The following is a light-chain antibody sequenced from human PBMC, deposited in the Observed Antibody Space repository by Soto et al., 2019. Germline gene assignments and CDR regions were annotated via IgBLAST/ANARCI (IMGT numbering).Light chain of an antibody. J-gene: IGKJ5*01. CDR2: GAS. CDR3: QQYVSPPIT. V-gene: IGKV3-20*01. Sequence: EIVMTQSPATLSLSPGERATLSCRASPSVTNFLAWYQQKPGQAPRLLIYGASSRATGIPDRFSGSGSGTDFTLTISRLEPEDFAVYYCQQYVSPPITFGQGTRLEIK. CDR1: PSVTNF.